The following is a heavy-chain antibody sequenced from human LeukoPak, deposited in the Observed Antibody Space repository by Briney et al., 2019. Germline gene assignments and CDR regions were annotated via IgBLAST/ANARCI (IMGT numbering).Heavy chain of an antibody. CDR2: IWYDGSNK. CDR1: GFTFSSYG. V-gene: IGHV3-33*01. CDR3: ARETSPGIAAAADLFDI. Sequence: GRSLRLSCAASGFTFSSYGMHWVRQAPGKGLEWVAVIWYDGSNKYYADSVKGRFTISRDSSKNTLYLQMNSLRAEDTAVYYCARETSPGIAAAADLFDIWGQGTMVTVSS. J-gene: IGHJ3*02. D-gene: IGHD6-13*01.